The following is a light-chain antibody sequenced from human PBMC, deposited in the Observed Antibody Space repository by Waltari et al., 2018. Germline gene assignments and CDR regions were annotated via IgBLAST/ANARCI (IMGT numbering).Light chain of an antibody. CDR1: QSLLQSDGKTF. Sequence: DVVMTQSPLSLSVTPGQQASMSCKSSQSLLQSDGKTFIYWYLQRPGQSPQLLIYEIFNRFSGVPERFSGSGSGTDFTLNISRVAADDVGTYYCMQTLQPWTIGQGTKVEIK. CDR2: EIF. CDR3: MQTLQPWT. V-gene: IGKV2D-29*02. J-gene: IGKJ1*01.